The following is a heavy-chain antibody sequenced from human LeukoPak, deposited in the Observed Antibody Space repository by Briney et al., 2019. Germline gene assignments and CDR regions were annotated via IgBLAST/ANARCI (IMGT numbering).Heavy chain of an antibody. CDR2: INPNSGGT. Sequence: ASVKVSCKASGYTFTGYYMHWVRQAPGQGLEWMGWINPNSGGTNYAQKFQGRVTMTRDTSISTAYMELSRLRSEDTAVYCCARQYYDFWSGYYTGNAPYYYYYMDVWGKGTTVTVSS. CDR3: ARQYYDFWSGYYTGNAPYYYYYMDV. CDR1: GYTFTGYY. J-gene: IGHJ6*03. D-gene: IGHD3-3*01. V-gene: IGHV1-2*02.